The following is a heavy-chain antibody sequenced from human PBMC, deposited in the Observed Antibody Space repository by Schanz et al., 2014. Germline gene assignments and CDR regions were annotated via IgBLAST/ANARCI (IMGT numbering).Heavy chain of an antibody. V-gene: IGHV3-23*04. CDR1: GFTFSSYG. CDR2: IGVDGTTT. Sequence: EVQLVESGGGLVQPGGSLRLSCVASGFTFSSYGMNWLRQAPGKGLEWVSVIGVDGTTTYYADSVKGRFTISRDNSKNTLYLQMNSLRAEDTAVYYCAKDRSWDYDSSGYFDYWGQGTLVTVSS. CDR3: AKDRSWDYDSSGYFDY. J-gene: IGHJ4*02. D-gene: IGHD3-22*01.